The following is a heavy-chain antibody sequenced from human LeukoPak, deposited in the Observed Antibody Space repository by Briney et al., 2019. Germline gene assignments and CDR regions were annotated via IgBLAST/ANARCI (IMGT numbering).Heavy chain of an antibody. D-gene: IGHD5-12*01. CDR3: AILRGYSGYEFDP. CDR1: GYSFTSYW. V-gene: IGHV5-51*01. Sequence: LGESLKISXKGSGYSFTSYWIGWVRQMPGKGREWMGIIYPGDSDTIYSPSFQGQVTISADKSISTAYLQWSSLKASDTAMYYCAILRGYSGYEFDPWGQGTLVTVSS. J-gene: IGHJ5*02. CDR2: IYPGDSDT.